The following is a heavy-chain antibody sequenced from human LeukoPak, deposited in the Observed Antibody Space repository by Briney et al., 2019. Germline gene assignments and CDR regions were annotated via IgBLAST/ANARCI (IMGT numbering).Heavy chain of an antibody. CDR3: ARGGPSYYGSGSYLDY. V-gene: IGHV1-69*13. J-gene: IGHJ4*02. Sequence: SVKVSCKASGYTFTSYDINWVRQATGQGLEWMGGIIPIFGTANYAQKFQGRVTITADESTSTAYMELSSLRSEDTAVYYCARGGPSYYGSGSYLDYWGQGTLVTVSS. D-gene: IGHD3-10*01. CDR2: IIPIFGTA. CDR1: GYTFTSYD.